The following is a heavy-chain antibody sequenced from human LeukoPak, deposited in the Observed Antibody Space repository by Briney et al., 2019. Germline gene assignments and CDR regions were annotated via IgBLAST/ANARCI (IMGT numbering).Heavy chain of an antibody. Sequence: SETLSHTCAVYGGSFSGYYWSWIRQPPGKGLEWIGEINRSGSTNYNPSLKSRVTISVDTSKNQFSLKLSSVTAADTAVYYCARPRGHSYSSPRAAYFDYWGQGTLVTVSS. V-gene: IGHV4-34*01. D-gene: IGHD6-13*01. J-gene: IGHJ4*02. CDR3: ARPRGHSYSSPRAAYFDY. CDR1: GGSFSGYY. CDR2: INRSGST.